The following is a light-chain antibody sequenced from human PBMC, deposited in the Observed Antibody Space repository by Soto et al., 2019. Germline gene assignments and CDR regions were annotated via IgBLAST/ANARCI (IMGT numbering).Light chain of an antibody. Sequence: EIVLTQSPGTLSLSPGERATLSCRASQSVSSSYLAWYQQKHGQAPRLLIYGASSRATVIPDRFSGSGSGTDFNLTISRLEPEDCAVYYCQQYGSSPPMTFSQGTKVEIK. J-gene: IGKJ1*01. V-gene: IGKV3-20*01. CDR1: QSVSSSY. CDR3: QQYGSSPPMT. CDR2: GAS.